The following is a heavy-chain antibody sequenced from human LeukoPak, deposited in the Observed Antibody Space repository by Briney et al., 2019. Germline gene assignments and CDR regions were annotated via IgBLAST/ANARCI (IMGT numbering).Heavy chain of an antibody. CDR3: AKEGTPQVSTWYDL. CDR2: ISYEGGTQ. CDR1: GGTLRPYV. V-gene: IGHV3-30*18. J-gene: IGHJ5*02. D-gene: IGHD3-10*01. Sequence: GGSLRLSCAASGGTLRPYVWHWLRPAPAKGLEWVAVISYEGGTQHYADSVKGRFIISRDNPRNTLYLQMNILRTEDTAVYYCAKEGTPQVSTWYDLRGQGNQVIVSS.